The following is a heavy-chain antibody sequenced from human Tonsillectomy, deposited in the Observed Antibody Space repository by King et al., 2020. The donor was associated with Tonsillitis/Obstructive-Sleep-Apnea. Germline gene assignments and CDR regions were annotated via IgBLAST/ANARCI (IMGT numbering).Heavy chain of an antibody. CDR2: INHSGST. J-gene: IGHJ5*02. Sequence: VQLPQWGAGLLKPSETLSLTCAVYGGSFSGYYWSWIRQPPGKGLEWIGEINHSGSTNYNPSLKSRVTISVDTSKNQFSLKLSSVTAADTAVYYCAKGGSSGGSGSYSSGPWFDTWGQGTLVTVSS. CDR3: AKGGSSGGSGSYSSGPWFDT. CDR1: GGSFSGYY. D-gene: IGHD3-10*01. V-gene: IGHV4-34*01.